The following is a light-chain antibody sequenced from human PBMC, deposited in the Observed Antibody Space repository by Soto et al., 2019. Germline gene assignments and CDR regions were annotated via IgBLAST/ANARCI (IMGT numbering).Light chain of an antibody. CDR2: DAS. V-gene: IGKV1-5*01. CDR1: QRISSW. CDR3: QQYNSYPRE. Sequence: DIQMTLSPSTLSASVGDRVTITCRASQRISSWLAWYQQKPGKAPTLLIYDASSLESGVPSRFSGSGSGTEFTLTVSILQPDDFATNYCQQYNSYPREFGQGAKVEIK. J-gene: IGKJ1*01.